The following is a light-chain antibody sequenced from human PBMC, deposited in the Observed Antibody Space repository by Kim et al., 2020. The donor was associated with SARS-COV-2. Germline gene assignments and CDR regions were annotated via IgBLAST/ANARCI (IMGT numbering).Light chain of an antibody. J-gene: IGLJ2*01. V-gene: IGLV2-14*03. CDR2: DVS. CDR1: GIDVGGYNY. Sequence: GQSITISCTGTGIDVGGYNYVSWYQKHPGKAPKLMIYDVSKRPSGVSNRFSDSKSGNTASLTISGLQAEDEADYYCSSYTSSSSVVFGGGTQLTVL. CDR3: SSYTSSSSVV.